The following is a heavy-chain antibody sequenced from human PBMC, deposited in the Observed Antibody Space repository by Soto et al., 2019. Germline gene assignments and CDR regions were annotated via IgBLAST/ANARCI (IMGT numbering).Heavy chain of an antibody. V-gene: IGHV4-30-4*01. CDR2: IYYSGGT. CDR1: SGSITGDYY. J-gene: IGHJ5*02. CDR3: DSDPATHYHDSHAYYPHFDP. Sequence: QVQLQESGPGLVKPSQTLSLTCTVSSGSITGDYYWSWIRQPPGKGLEWIGHIYYSGGTFYNPSLKSRVNISVDTSRNQVSLKLNSVTAADTAVYYCDSDPATHYHDSHAYYPHFDPGGQGTLVTVSS. D-gene: IGHD3-22*01.